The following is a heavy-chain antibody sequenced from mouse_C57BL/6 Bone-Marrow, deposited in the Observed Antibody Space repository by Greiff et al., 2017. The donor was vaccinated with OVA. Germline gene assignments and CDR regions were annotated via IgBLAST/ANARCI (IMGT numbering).Heavy chain of an antibody. J-gene: IGHJ4*01. CDR1: GFSLTSYG. CDR3: ARNRDSTMVTTGAMDY. Sequence: QVHVKQSGPGLVQPSQSLSITCTVSGFSLTSYGVHWVRQSPGKGLEWLGVIWSGGSTDYNAAFISRLSISKDNSKSQVFFKMNSLQADDTAIYYCARNRDSTMVTTGAMDYWGQGTSVTVSS. D-gene: IGHD2-2*01. CDR2: IWSGGST. V-gene: IGHV2-2*01.